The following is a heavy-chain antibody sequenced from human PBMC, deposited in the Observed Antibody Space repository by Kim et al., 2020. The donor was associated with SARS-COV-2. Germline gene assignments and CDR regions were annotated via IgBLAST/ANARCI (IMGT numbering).Heavy chain of an antibody. CDR3: ARGYDFWSGYDF. V-gene: IGHV3-74*01. Sequence: GGSLRLSCATSGFTFSGYWMHWDRQTPGKGLVWVSHINRDGSSTTYADSVKGRFTISRDNAKDTLFLQMNSLRAEDTALYYCARGYDFWSGYDFWGQGTLVTVSS. CDR1: GFTFSGYW. D-gene: IGHD3-3*01. CDR2: INRDGSST. J-gene: IGHJ4*02.